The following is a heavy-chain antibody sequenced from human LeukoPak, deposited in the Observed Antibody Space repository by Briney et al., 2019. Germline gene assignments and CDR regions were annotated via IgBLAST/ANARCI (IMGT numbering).Heavy chain of an antibody. CDR3: ARGGSEWELLRSPPNWFDP. CDR2: INHSGST. D-gene: IGHD1-26*01. CDR1: GGSFSGYY. J-gene: IGHJ5*02. V-gene: IGHV4-34*01. Sequence: SETLSLTCAVYGGSFSGYYWSWIRQPPGKGLEWIGEINHSGSTNYNPSLKSRVTISVDTSKNQFSLKLSSVTAADTAVYYCARGGSEWELLRSPPNWFDPWGQGTLVTVSS.